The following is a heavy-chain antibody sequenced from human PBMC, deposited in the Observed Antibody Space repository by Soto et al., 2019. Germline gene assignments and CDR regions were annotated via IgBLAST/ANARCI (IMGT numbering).Heavy chain of an antibody. CDR2: INPSGGYI. CDR1: GYTFTAYY. V-gene: IGHV1-46*01. D-gene: IGHD2-2*01. CDR3: ARSKHPKMVVATAHY. J-gene: IGHJ4*02. Sequence: ASVKVSCKASGYTFTAYYMQWVRQAPGQGLEWMGIINPSGGYITYAQKFQGRVTMTSDTSTSTVYMGLSSLRSEDTAVYYCARSKHPKMVVATAHYWGQGTLATVSS.